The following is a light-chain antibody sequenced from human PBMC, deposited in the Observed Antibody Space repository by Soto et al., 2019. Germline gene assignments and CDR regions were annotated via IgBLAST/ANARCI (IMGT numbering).Light chain of an antibody. CDR2: GAS. Sequence: EIVLAQSPGTLSLSPGERASLSCRASQSVRSNYLAWYRQKPGQAPRLLIYGASNRAPGIPDRFSGSGSATDFTLTISRLEPEDFAVYYCHQYGNAPEMFGQGTKVDIK. CDR3: HQYGNAPEM. J-gene: IGKJ1*01. CDR1: QSVRSNY. V-gene: IGKV3-20*01.